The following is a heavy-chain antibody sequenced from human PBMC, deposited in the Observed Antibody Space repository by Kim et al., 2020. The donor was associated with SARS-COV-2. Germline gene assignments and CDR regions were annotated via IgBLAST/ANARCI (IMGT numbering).Heavy chain of an antibody. CDR1: GGSISSYY. CDR2: IYTSGST. V-gene: IGHV4-4*07. Sequence: SETLSLTCTVSGGSISSYYWSWIRQPAGKGLEWIGRIYTSGSTNYNPSLKSRVTMSVDTSKNQFSLKLSSVTAADTAVYYCARGPNYYGSGSYWRDRWFDPWGQGTLVTVSS. CDR3: ARGPNYYGSGSYWRDRWFDP. D-gene: IGHD3-10*01. J-gene: IGHJ5*02.